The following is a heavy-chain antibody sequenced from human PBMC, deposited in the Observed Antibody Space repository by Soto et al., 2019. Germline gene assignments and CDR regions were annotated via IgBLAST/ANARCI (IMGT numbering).Heavy chain of an antibody. V-gene: IGHV1-69*01. CDR1: GGTFSSYA. D-gene: IGHD4-17*01. CDR2: IIPIFGTA. J-gene: IGHJ6*02. CDR3: ARVLFRTVTTFVYYYGMDV. Sequence: QVQLVQSGAEVKKPGSSVKVSCKASGGTFSSYAISWVRQAPGQGLEWMGGIIPIFGTANYAQKFQGRVTITADESTSTAYMELSSLRSEDTAVYYCARVLFRTVTTFVYYYGMDVWGHGTTVTVSS.